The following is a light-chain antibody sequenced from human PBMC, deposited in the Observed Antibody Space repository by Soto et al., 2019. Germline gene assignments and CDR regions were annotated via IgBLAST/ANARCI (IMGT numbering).Light chain of an antibody. CDR3: QSYDSSLSGFNWV. CDR2: GNS. CDR1: SSNIGAGYD. Sequence: QSVLTQPPSVSGAPGQRVTISCTGSSSNIGAGYDVHWYQQLPGTAPKLLIYGNSNRPSGVPDRISGSKSGTSASLAITGLQAEDEADYYCQSYDSSLSGFNWVFGGGTKLTVL. V-gene: IGLV1-40*01. J-gene: IGLJ3*02.